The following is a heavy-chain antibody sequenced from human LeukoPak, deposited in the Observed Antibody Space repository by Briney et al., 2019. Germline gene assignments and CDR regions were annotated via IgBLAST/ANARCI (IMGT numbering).Heavy chain of an antibody. J-gene: IGHJ4*02. D-gene: IGHD2-21*02. V-gene: IGHV4-31*03. Sequence: PSETLSLTCTVSGGSISSGGYYWSWIRQHPGKGLEWIGYIYYSGSTYYNSSLKSRVTISVDTSKNQFSLKLSSVTAADTAVYYCARDAYCGGDCFGHYFDYWGQGTLVTVSS. CDR3: ARDAYCGGDCFGHYFDY. CDR2: IYYSGST. CDR1: GGSISSGGYY.